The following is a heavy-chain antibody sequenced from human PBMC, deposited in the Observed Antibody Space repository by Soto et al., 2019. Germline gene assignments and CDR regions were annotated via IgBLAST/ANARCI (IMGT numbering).Heavy chain of an antibody. V-gene: IGHV1-3*01. CDR2: INAGNGNT. D-gene: IGHD3-9*01. Sequence: ASVKVSCKASGYTFTSYAMHWVRQAPGQRLEWMGWINAGNGNTKYSQKFQGRVTITRDTSASTAYMELSSLRSEDTAVYYCARDLQRGILTGYYRDSQPGYWGQGTLVTVSS. J-gene: IGHJ4*02. CDR1: GYTFTSYA. CDR3: ARDLQRGILTGYYRDSQPGY.